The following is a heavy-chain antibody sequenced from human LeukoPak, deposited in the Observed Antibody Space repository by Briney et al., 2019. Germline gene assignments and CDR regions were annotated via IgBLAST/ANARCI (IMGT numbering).Heavy chain of an antibody. J-gene: IGHJ4*02. V-gene: IGHV4-59*08. D-gene: IGHD4-17*01. Sequence: KPSETLSLTCTVSGGSISSYYWSWIRQPPGKGLEWIGYIYYSGSTNYSPSLKSRVTISVDTSKNQFSLKLSSVTAADTAVYYCARWVPYGDYADYFDYWGQGTLVTVSS. CDR3: ARWVPYGDYADYFDY. CDR1: GGSISSYY. CDR2: IYYSGST.